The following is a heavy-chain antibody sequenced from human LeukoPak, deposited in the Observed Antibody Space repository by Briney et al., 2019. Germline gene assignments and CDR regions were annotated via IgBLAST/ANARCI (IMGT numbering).Heavy chain of an antibody. CDR1: GYSFTSYW. CDR2: IYPGDSDT. J-gene: IGHJ4*02. D-gene: IGHD5-12*01. V-gene: IGHV5-51*01. CDR3: AMFRRRGYDSSAPEY. Sequence: GESLKISCKGSGYSFTSYWIGWVRQMPGKGLEWMGIIYPGDSDTRYSPSFQGQVTISADKSNSTAYLQWRSLKAADTAMYYCAMFRRRGYDSSAPEYWPQGTLVTVSS.